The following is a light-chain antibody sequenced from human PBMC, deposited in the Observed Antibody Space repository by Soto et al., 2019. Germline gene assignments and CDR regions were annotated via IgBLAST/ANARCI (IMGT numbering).Light chain of an antibody. Sequence: QSVLTQPPSASGTPGQKVTISCSGSSFNLEYNTANWYQLLPGTAPKLLIYINGQLPSGVSERFSGSKSGTSASLAISGLQSEDEGDYYCAAWDDSLNGVIFGGGTKVTVL. CDR1: SFNLEYNT. CDR2: ING. J-gene: IGLJ2*01. V-gene: IGLV1-44*01. CDR3: AAWDDSLNGVI.